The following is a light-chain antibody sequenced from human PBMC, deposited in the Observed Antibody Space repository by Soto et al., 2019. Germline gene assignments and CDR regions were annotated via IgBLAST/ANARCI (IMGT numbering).Light chain of an antibody. Sequence: QSVLTQPPSASGTPGQRVTISCSGSSSNIGSNYVYWYQQLPGTAPKLLIYRNNQRPSGVPDRFSGSKSGTSASLAISGLRSEDEADYYCAAWDDSLSGPNVFGTGTMVTVL. J-gene: IGLJ1*01. V-gene: IGLV1-47*01. CDR3: AAWDDSLSGPNV. CDR1: SSNIGSNY. CDR2: RNN.